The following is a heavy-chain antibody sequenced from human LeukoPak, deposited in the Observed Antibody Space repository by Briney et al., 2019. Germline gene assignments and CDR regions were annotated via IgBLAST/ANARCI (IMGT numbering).Heavy chain of an antibody. J-gene: IGHJ4*02. D-gene: IGHD5-18*01. CDR2: IYYSGST. V-gene: IGHV4-59*01. CDR1: GGSFSGYY. Sequence: PSETLSLTCAVYGGSFSGYYWSWIRQPPGKGLEWIGYIYYSGSTNYNPSLKSRVTISVDTSKNQFSLKLSSVTAADTAVYYCARGGYSYGYGAYWGQGTLVTVSS. CDR3: ARGGYSYGYGAY.